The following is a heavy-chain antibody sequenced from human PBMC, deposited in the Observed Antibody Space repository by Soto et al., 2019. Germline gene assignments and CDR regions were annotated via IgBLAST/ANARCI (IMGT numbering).Heavy chain of an antibody. J-gene: IGHJ4*02. Sequence: GSLRLSCAASGFTFSCYAMSWVRQAPGKGLEWVSAISGSGGSTYYADSVKGRFTISRDNSKNTLYLQMNSLRAEDTAVYYCAKVGSYSSSWYYFDYWGQGTLVTVSS. CDR2: ISGSGGST. V-gene: IGHV3-23*01. CDR3: AKVGSYSSSWYYFDY. CDR1: GFTFSCYA. D-gene: IGHD6-13*01.